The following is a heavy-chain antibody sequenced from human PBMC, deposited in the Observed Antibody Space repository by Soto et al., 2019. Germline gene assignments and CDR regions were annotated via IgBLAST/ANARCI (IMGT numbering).Heavy chain of an antibody. Sequence: CTVSGGSLSSGCYYLSWIRRPPGQGLEWLGYVFDSGRSNYNPSLNNRVTISGDTSKNQVSLRLTSVTAADTAVYYCAADFFGSGSSHSGRYYYGLDVWGQGTSVTVSS. V-gene: IGHV4-61*01. D-gene: IGHD3-10*01. CDR3: AADFFGSGSSHSGRYYYGLDV. CDR2: VFDSGRS. CDR1: GGSLSSGCYY. J-gene: IGHJ6*02.